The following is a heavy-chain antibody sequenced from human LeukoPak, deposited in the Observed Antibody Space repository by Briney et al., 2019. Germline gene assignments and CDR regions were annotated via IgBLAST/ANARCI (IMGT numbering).Heavy chain of an antibody. CDR3: AREATWGNWYFDL. V-gene: IGHV3-30*03. J-gene: IGHJ2*01. CDR1: GFSFSSHG. Sequence: PGGSLRLSCAASGFSFSSHGMHWVRQAPGKGLEWVAVIGDTGRAKYYADSVKGRFTTSRDNSKNTLYLEMNSLRDEDTALYYCAREATWGNWYFDLWGRGTLVTVSS. CDR2: IGDTGRAK. D-gene: IGHD7-27*01.